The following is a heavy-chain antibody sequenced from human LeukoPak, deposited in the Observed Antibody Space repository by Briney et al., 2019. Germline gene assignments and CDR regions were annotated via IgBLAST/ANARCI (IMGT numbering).Heavy chain of an antibody. CDR2: INPNSGGT. D-gene: IGHD5-12*01. CDR3: AYDSGYDILGMDV. J-gene: IGHJ6*02. V-gene: IGHV1-2*02. Sequence: ASVKDSCKASGYTFTGYYMHWVRQAPGQGLEWMGWINPNSGGTNYAQKFQGRVTMTRDTSISTAYMELSRLRSDDTAVYYCAYDSGYDILGMDVWGQGTTVTVSS. CDR1: GYTFTGYY.